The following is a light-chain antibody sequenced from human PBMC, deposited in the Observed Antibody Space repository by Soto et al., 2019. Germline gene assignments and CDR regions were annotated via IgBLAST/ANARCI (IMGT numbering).Light chain of an antibody. CDR1: SSDVGGYNY. Sequence: QSVLTQPASVSGSPGQSITICCTGTSSDVGGYNYVSWYQQHPGRAPKLMIYEVSHRPSGVSNRFSGSKSGNTASLTISGLQAEDEADYYCSSYTSSSTFYVFGTGTKVTVL. CDR3: SSYTSSSTFYV. J-gene: IGLJ1*01. V-gene: IGLV2-14*01. CDR2: EVS.